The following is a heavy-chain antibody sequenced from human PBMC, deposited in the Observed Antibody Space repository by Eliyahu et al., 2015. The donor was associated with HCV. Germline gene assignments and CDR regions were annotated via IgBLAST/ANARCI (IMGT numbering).Heavy chain of an antibody. Sequence: QVQLVQSGAEVKKPGASVXVSCKASGYTFTSYDINWVRQATGQGLEWMGWMNPNSGNTGYAQKFQGRVTMTRNTSISTAYMELSSLRSEDTAVYYCARGPYDFWSGYHNWFDPWGQGTLVTVSS. CDR2: MNPNSGNT. J-gene: IGHJ5*02. CDR1: GYTFTSYD. D-gene: IGHD3-3*01. CDR3: ARGPYDFWSGYHNWFDP. V-gene: IGHV1-8*01.